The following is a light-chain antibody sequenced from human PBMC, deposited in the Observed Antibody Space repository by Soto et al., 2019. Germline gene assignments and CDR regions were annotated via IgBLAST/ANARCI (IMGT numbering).Light chain of an antibody. CDR2: EVS. V-gene: IGLV2-8*01. CDR1: SSDVGGYNY. J-gene: IGLJ1*01. Sequence: QSALTQPPSASGSPGQSVTISCTGTSSDVGGYNYVSWYQQHPGKAPKLMIYEVSERPSGVPDRFSGSKSSNTASLTVSGLKAEDEADYYCSSYAGSNNFVFGTGTKVTV. CDR3: SSYAGSNNFV.